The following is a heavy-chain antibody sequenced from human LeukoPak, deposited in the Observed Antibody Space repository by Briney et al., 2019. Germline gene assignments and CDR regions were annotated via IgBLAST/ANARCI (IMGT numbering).Heavy chain of an antibody. D-gene: IGHD2-2*01. V-gene: IGHV3-11*04. J-gene: IGHJ4*02. CDR1: GFTFSDYY. CDR2: ISSSGSTI. Sequence: GGSLRLSCAASGFTFSDYYMSWIRQAPGKGLEWVSYISSSGSTIYYADSVKGRFTISRDNAKNSLYLQMNSLRAEDTAVYYCARGFSCSSTSCYGPFDYWGQGTLVTVSS. CDR3: ARGFSCSSTSCYGPFDY.